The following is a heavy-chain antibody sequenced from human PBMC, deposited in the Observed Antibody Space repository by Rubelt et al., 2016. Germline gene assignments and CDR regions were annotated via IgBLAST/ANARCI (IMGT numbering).Heavy chain of an antibody. CDR2: ISSSSTYI. CDR1: GFTFSTYS. J-gene: IGHJ4*02. D-gene: IGHD1-14*01. V-gene: IGHV3-21*02. Sequence: EVQLVEFGGGLVKPGGSLRLSCASSGFTFSTYSMSWVRQAPGKGLEWVSSISSSSTYIHYADSVKGRFTISRDNAKNSLYLQMVRLRAEDTAVYYCATDRGSAPFDYWGQGTLVTVSS. CDR3: ATDRGSAPFDY.